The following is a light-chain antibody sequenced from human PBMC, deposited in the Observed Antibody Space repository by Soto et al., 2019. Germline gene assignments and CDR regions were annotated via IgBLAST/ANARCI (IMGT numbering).Light chain of an antibody. J-gene: IGKJ1*01. CDR2: ATS. Sequence: IVLTQSPGTLSLSPGERATLSCRASQSISSRYLAWYQQRPGQAPRLLIYATSTRATGIPDRFSGSGSGTDFTLTIIRLEPEDFAVYYCQQYGAALPWSFGQGTKVEIK. V-gene: IGKV3-20*01. CDR3: QQYGAALPWS. CDR1: QSISSRY.